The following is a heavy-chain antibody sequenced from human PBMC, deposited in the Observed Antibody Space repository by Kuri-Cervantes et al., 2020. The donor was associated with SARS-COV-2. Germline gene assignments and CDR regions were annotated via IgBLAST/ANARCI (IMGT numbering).Heavy chain of an antibody. Sequence: SETLSLTCTVSGGSLSSGDYYWTWVRQPPGKGLEWIGYIYYSGSTNYNPSLKSRVTISVDTSKNQFSLKLSSVTAADTAVYYCARDFLGRGADYYDSSGYLDAFDIWGQGTMVTVSS. CDR3: ARDFLGRGADYYDSSGYLDAFDI. CDR1: GGSLSSGDYY. J-gene: IGHJ3*02. V-gene: IGHV4-61*08. CDR2: IYYSGST. D-gene: IGHD3-22*01.